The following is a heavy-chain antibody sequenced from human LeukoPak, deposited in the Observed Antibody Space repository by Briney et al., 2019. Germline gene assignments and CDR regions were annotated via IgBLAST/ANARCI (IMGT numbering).Heavy chain of an antibody. CDR1: GYSFTSYW. V-gene: IGHV5-51*01. J-gene: IGHJ5*02. CDR3: ARMGRLAYSSSSARVGNWFDP. D-gene: IGHD6-6*01. CDR2: IYPGDSDT. Sequence: GESLKISCKGSGYSFTSYWIGWVRQMPGKGLEWMGLIYPGDSDTRYSPSFQGQVTISADKSNSTAYLQWSSLKALDTAMYYCARMGRLAYSSSSARVGNWFDPWGQGTLVTVSS.